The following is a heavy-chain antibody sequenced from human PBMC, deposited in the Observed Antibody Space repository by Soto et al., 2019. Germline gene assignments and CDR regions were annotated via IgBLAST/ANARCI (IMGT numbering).Heavy chain of an antibody. Sequence: ASVKVSCKASGYTFTSYYMHWVRQAPGQGLEWMGIINPSGGSTSYAQKFQGRVTMTRDTSTSTVYMELSSLGSEDTAVYYCARAGSRGLYYYYGMDVWGQGTTVTVSS. CDR2: INPSGGST. CDR3: ARAGSRGLYYYYGMDV. CDR1: GYTFTSYY. J-gene: IGHJ6*02. V-gene: IGHV1-46*01. D-gene: IGHD2-2*01.